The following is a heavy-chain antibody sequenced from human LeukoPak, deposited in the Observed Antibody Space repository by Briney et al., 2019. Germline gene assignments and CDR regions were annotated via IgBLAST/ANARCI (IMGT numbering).Heavy chain of an antibody. CDR3: ARSGAAGTNWFDP. J-gene: IGHJ5*02. V-gene: IGHV1-69*13. CDR2: IIPIFGTA. CDR1: GYTFTGYY. D-gene: IGHD6-13*01. Sequence: GASVKVSCKASGYTFTGYYMHWVRQAPGQGLEWMGGIIPIFGTANYAQKFQGRVTITADESTSTAYMELSSLRSEDTAVYYCARSGAAGTNWFDPWGQGTLVTVSS.